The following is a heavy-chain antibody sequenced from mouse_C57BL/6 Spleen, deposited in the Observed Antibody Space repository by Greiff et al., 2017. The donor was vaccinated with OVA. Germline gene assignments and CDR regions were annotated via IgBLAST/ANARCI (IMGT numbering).Heavy chain of an antibody. D-gene: IGHD1-1*01. CDR3: ARGITTVVGDY. CDR2: IYPGDGDT. J-gene: IGHJ2*01. V-gene: IGHV1-80*01. CDR1: GYAFSSYW. Sequence: QVQLKQSGAELVKPGASVKISCKASGYAFSSYWMNWVKQRPGKGLEWIGQIYPGDGDTNYNGKFKGKATLTADKSSSTAYMQLSSLTSEDSAVYFCARGITTVVGDYWGQGTTLTVSS.